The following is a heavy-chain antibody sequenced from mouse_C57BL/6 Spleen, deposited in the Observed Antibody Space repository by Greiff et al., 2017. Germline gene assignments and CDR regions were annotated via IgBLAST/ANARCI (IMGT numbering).Heavy chain of an antibody. D-gene: IGHD1-1*01. V-gene: IGHV1-54*01. Sequence: QVQLQQSGAELVRPGTSVKVSCKASGYAFTNYLIEWVKQRPGQGLEWIGVINPGCGGTNYNEKFKGKATLTADKSSSTAYMQLSSLTSEDSAVYVCARALITTVVAPFDYWGQGTTLTVSS. CDR1: GYAFTNYL. CDR2: INPGCGGT. J-gene: IGHJ2*01. CDR3: ARALITTVVAPFDY.